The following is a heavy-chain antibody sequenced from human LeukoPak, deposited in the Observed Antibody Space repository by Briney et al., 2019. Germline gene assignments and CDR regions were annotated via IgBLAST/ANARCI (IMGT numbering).Heavy chain of an antibody. CDR1: GFTFNHAW. V-gene: IGHV3-15*01. CDR2: IKSKTDRGTT. J-gene: IGHJ4*02. D-gene: IGHD3-22*01. Sequence: GGSLRLSSAASGFTFNHAWMTWVRQAPGKGLGWVGRIKSKTDRGTTAYAAPVKGRFTISRDDSKNTLYLQMNSLKTEDTAVYYCATIGSSRYYYYFDYWGQGSLVTVSS. CDR3: ATIGSSRYYYYFDY.